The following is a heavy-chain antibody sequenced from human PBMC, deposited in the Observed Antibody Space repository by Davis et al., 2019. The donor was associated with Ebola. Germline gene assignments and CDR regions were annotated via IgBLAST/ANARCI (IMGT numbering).Heavy chain of an antibody. CDR1: GFTFSSYS. CDR2: ISSSGSTI. J-gene: IGHJ6*02. CDR3: ATLTAVHYYYYGMDV. Sequence: GESLKISCAASGFTFSSYSMNWVRQAPGKGLEWVSYISSSGSTIYYADSVKGRFTISRDNAKNSLYLQMNSLRAEDTAVYYCATLTAVHYYYYGMDVWGQGATVTVSS. V-gene: IGHV3-48*04. D-gene: IGHD6-19*01.